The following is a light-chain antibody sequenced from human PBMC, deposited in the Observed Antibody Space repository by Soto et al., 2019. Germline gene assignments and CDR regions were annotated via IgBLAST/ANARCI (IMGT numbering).Light chain of an antibody. Sequence: QSVLTQPPSVSGAPGQRVTISCTGSSSNIGADYDVHWYQQFPGTAPKVLIYGNRNRPSGVPDRFSGSKSGTSASLTISGLQAEDEADYYCCSYAGSYTLVFGTGTKLTVL. J-gene: IGLJ1*01. CDR2: GNR. CDR1: SSNIGADYD. V-gene: IGLV1-40*01. CDR3: CSYAGSYTLV.